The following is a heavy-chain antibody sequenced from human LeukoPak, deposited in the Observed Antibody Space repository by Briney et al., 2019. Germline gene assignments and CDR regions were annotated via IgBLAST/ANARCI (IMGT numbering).Heavy chain of an antibody. J-gene: IGHJ4*02. CDR2: ISSSSTSI. D-gene: IGHD2-21*01. CDR1: GFTFSDYY. V-gene: IGHV3-11*01. CDR3: ASFGISWRSSY. Sequence: SGGSLRLSCAASGFTFSDYYMSWIRQAPGKGLEWVSYISSSSTSIYYADSVKGRFTISRDNAKNSLYLQTSSLRPDDTAVYYCASFGISWRSSYWGQGTLVTVSS.